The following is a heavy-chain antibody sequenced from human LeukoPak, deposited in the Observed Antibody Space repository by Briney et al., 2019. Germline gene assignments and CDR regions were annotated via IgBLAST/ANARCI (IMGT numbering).Heavy chain of an antibody. V-gene: IGHV4-61*01. J-gene: IGHJ4*02. D-gene: IGHD3-22*01. CDR3: ARGQDDRSGTFEY. CDR2: MSPSGTT. CDR1: GDSVSSGNYY. Sequence: SETLSLTCTVSGDSVSSGNYYLSWIRQPPGKGLDWITYMSPSGTTKYNPSLKSRVTTSVDTSRTQFSLRLSSVTAADTAVYYCARGQDDRSGTFEYWGQGILVTVSS.